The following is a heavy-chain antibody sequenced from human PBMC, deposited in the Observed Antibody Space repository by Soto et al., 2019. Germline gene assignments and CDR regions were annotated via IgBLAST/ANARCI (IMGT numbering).Heavy chain of an antibody. J-gene: IGHJ4*02. Sequence: QVQLVQSGAEVKKPGASVKVSCKASGYTFTNFGISWVRQAPGQGLEWMGWISAYNGNTNYAQKFQGRVTMTPDTSTRTGYMEVRSLRCDDTAVYYCARGGTAIDYWGQGTLVTVSS. CDR3: ARGGTAIDY. CDR2: ISAYNGNT. CDR1: GYTFTNFG. D-gene: IGHD2-21*02. V-gene: IGHV1-18*01.